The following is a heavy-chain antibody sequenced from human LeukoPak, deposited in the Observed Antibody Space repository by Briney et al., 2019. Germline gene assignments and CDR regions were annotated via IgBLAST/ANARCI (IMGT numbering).Heavy chain of an antibody. CDR1: GYSISSGHY. CDR2: IYHSGST. CDR3: ARDGTTVFP. V-gene: IGHV4-38-2*02. Sequence: PSETLSLTCTVSGYSISSGHYWGWIRQPPGKGLEWIGSIYHSGSTYYNPSLKSRVTISVDTSKNQFSLKLSSVTAADTAVYYCARDGTTVFPWGQGTMVTVSS. D-gene: IGHD4-17*01. J-gene: IGHJ3*01.